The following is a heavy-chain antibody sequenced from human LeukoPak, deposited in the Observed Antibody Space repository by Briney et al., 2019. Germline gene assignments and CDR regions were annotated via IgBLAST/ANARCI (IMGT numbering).Heavy chain of an antibody. CDR3: AGTTVTTYNWFDP. D-gene: IGHD4-17*01. V-gene: IGHV1-2*02. CDR1: GYTFTGYY. J-gene: IGHJ5*02. Sequence: ASVKVSCKASGYTFTGYYMHWVRQAPGQGLEWMGWINPNSGGTNYAQKFQGRVTMIRDTSISTAYMELSRLRSDDTAVYYCAGTTVTTYNWFDPWGQGTLVTVSS. CDR2: INPNSGGT.